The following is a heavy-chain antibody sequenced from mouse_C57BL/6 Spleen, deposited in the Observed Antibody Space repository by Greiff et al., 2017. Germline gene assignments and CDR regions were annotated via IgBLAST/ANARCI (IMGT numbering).Heavy chain of an antibody. CDR3: ASIYSGNNQDY. V-gene: IGHV1-74*01. CDR2: IHPSDSDT. CDR1: GYTFTSYW. Sequence: QVQLQQPGAELVKPGASVKVSCKASGYTFTSYWMHWVKQRPGQGLEWIGRIHPSDSDTNSNQKFKGKATLTVDKSSSTAYRTLSSLTSEDSAVYYGASIYSGNNQDYWGQGTTLTVSS. D-gene: IGHD2-1*01. J-gene: IGHJ2*01.